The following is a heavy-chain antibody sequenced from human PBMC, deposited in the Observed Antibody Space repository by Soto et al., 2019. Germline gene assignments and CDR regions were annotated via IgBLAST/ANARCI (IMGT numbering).Heavy chain of an antibody. J-gene: IGHJ4*02. V-gene: IGHV4-38-2*02. CDR1: GYSISSGSY. Sequence: SETLSLTCTVSGYSISSGSYWAWIRQPPGKGPEWIASIYHGGTTFYSPSFQGRVTISADNSITTSSLQFSSLKTSDTATYFCARPRDSGSYYYSFDSWGQGTPVTVSS. D-gene: IGHD1-26*01. CDR3: ARPRDSGSYYYSFDS. CDR2: IYHGGTT.